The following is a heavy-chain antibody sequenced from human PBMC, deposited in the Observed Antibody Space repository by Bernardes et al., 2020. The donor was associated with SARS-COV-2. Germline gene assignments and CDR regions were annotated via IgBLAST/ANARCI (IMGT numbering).Heavy chain of an antibody. V-gene: IGHV4-59*08. CDR2: IYYSGST. Sequence: SETLSLTCTVSGGSIISYFWSWIRQPTGKGLEWIGYIYYSGSTDYNPSLKSRVTISVDTSKNQFSLKLSSVTAADTAVYYCARHNEYSAYDSHFDYWGQGNLVTVSS. CDR1: GGSIISYF. D-gene: IGHD5-12*01. CDR3: ARHNEYSAYDSHFDY. J-gene: IGHJ4*02.